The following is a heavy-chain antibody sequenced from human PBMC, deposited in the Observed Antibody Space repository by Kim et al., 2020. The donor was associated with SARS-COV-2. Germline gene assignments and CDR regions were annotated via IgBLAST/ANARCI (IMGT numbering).Heavy chain of an antibody. CDR1: GFTFSSYA. CDR2: ISGSGGST. J-gene: IGHJ6*03. V-gene: IGHV3-23*01. CDR3: AKGGVLRYFDWLLSPWDYYYYMDV. D-gene: IGHD3-9*01. Sequence: GGSLRLSCAASGFTFSSYAMSWVRQAPGKGLKWVSAISGSGGSTYYADSVKGRFTISRDNSKNTLYLQMNSLRAEDTAVYYCAKGGVLRYFDWLLSPWDYYYYMDVWGKGTTVTVSS.